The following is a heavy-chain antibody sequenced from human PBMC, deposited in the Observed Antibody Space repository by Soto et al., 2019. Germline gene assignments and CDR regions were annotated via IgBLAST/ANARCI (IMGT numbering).Heavy chain of an antibody. J-gene: IGHJ6*02. CDR2: IWYDGSNK. D-gene: IGHD3-3*01. CDR1: GFTFTSYG. V-gene: IGHV3-33*01. CDR3: ARWDYDFWSGSSYYYGMDV. Sequence: EESLRLSCEASGFTFTSYGMHRLHQAPGKGLEWVAVIWYDGSNKYYADSVKGRFTISRDNSKNTLYLQMNSLRAEDTAVYYWARWDYDFWSGSSYYYGMDVWGQGT.